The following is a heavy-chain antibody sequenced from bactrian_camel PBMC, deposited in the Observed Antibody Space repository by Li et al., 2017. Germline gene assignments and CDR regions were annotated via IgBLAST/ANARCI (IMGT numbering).Heavy chain of an antibody. V-gene: IGHV3S40*01. CDR1: GNTNFRKC. Sequence: VQLVESGGGSVQAGGSLRLSCAASGNTNFRKCTGWFRQPPGKEREGVGGIYSGGGSAYYGDSVNGRFTVSRDNAENTVTLQINSLKPEDTGMYYCAVFVAPGNYLRCRGLLADPARWNYWGQGTQVTVS. CDR3: AVFVAPGNYLRCRGLLADPARWNY. CDR2: IYSGGGSA. J-gene: IGHJ4*01. D-gene: IGHD1*01.